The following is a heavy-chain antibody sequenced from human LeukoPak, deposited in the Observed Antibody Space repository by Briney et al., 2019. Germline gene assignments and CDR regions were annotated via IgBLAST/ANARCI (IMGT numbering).Heavy chain of an antibody. V-gene: IGHV3-33*01. J-gene: IGHJ3*02. D-gene: IGHD6-13*01. CDR3: ARQLGTNDAFDI. CDR2: IWYDGSNK. Sequence: GGSLRLSCAASGFTFSSYGMHWVRQAPGKGLEWVAVIWYDGSNKYYADSVKGRFTISRDNSKNTLYLQINSLRAEDAAVYYCARQLGTNDAFDIWGQGTMVTVSS. CDR1: GFTFSSYG.